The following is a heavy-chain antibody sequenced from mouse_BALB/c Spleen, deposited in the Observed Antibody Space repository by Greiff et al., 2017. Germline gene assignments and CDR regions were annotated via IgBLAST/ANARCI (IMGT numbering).Heavy chain of an antibody. J-gene: IGHJ3*01. CDR1: GYTFTSYY. Sequence: VQLQQSGAELVKPGASVKLSCKASGYTFTSYYMYWVKQRPGQGLEWIGEINPSNGGTNFNEKFKSKATLTVDKSSSTAYMQLSSLTSEDSAVYYCTRWYGNCPFAYWGQGTLVTVSA. D-gene: IGHD2-10*02. CDR3: TRWYGNCPFAY. V-gene: IGHV1S81*02. CDR2: INPSNGGT.